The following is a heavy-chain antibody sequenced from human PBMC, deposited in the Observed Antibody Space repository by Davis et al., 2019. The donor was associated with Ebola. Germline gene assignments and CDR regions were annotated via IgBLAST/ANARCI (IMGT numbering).Heavy chain of an antibody. Sequence: AASVKVSCKASGYTFTNYDINRVRQAAGQGFEWMGWVSPDTGFTGIAETFQGRVTMTRDTSINTAYMELSSLISEDTAIYYCTTPGGQDSGYDVFDIWGQGTMVTVSS. CDR1: GYTFTNYD. J-gene: IGHJ3*02. D-gene: IGHD5-12*01. CDR2: VSPDTGFT. CDR3: TTPGGQDSGYDVFDI. V-gene: IGHV1-8*01.